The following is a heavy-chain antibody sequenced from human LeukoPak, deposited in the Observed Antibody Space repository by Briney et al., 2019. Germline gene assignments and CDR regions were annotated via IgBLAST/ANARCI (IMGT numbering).Heavy chain of an antibody. D-gene: IGHD2/OR15-2a*01. J-gene: IGHJ4*02. V-gene: IGHV3-48*01. CDR2: ISSSGSTK. Sequence: GGSLRLSCGASGITFSSYSMNWVRQAPGKGLEWVPYISSSGSTKYYADSVKGRFTISRDNARNSLYLQMNSLRAEDTAVYFCARGGLSIMGYWGQGTLVTVSS. CDR1: GITFSSYS. CDR3: ARGGLSIMGY.